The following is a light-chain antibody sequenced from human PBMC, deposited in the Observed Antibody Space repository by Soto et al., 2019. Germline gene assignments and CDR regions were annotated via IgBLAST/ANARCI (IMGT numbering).Light chain of an antibody. V-gene: IGKV3-15*01. CDR2: GAS. CDR1: QSVSSD. J-gene: IGKJ4*01. CDR3: QQSNNWPLT. Sequence: EIVLTQSPATLSVSPGERATLSCRASQSVSSDLAWFQQKPGQAPRLLLYGASTRATDIPARFSGSGSGTEFTLTISSLQSEDFAIYYCQQSNNWPLTFGGGTKVEVK.